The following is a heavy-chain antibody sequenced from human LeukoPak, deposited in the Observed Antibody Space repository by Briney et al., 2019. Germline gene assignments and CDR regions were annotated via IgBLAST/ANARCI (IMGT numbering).Heavy chain of an antibody. CDR1: LFTFSSYV. CDR3: ARAGDNTTMVTQ. Sequence: PGWSLRLSCAASLFTFSSYVINWVRQAPGKGLEWVSFINSGSNYIYYADSVKGRFTISRDNAMNSLYLQMNSLRAEDTAVYYCARAGDNTTMVTQWGQGTLVTVSS. J-gene: IGHJ4*02. CDR2: INSGSNYI. D-gene: IGHD5-18*01. V-gene: IGHV3-21*01.